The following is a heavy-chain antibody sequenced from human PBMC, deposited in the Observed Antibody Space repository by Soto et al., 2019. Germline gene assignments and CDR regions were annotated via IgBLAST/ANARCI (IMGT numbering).Heavy chain of an antibody. CDR2: INPNSGGT. CDR3: ARGRGDGYNLDY. CDR1: GYTNTVYY. J-gene: IGHJ4*02. Sequence: ASLKLYCKTSGYTNTVYYMDWVRKAPGQGLEWMGWINPNSGGTNYAQKFQGWVTMTRDTSISTAYMELSRLRSDDTAVYYCARGRGDGYNLDYWGQGTLVTVSS. D-gene: IGHD5-12*01. V-gene: IGHV1-2*04.